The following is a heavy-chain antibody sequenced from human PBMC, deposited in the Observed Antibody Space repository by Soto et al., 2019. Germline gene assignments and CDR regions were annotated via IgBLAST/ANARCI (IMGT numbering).Heavy chain of an antibody. CDR2: ISGSCCST. CDR3: AKAVQSITIFGVVISYYGMDV. Sequence: PGGSLRLSCASSGFTFRSYAMGWVRHAPGKGLDLVSAISGSCCSTYYADSVKGRFTISRDNSKNTLYLQMNSLRAEDTAVYYCAKAVQSITIFGVVISYYGMDVWGQGTTVTVSS. CDR1: GFTFRSYA. J-gene: IGHJ6*02. V-gene: IGHV3-23*01. D-gene: IGHD3-3*01.